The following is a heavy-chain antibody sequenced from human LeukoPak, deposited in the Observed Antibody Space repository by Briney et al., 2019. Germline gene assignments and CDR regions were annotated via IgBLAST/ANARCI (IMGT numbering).Heavy chain of an antibody. J-gene: IGHJ5*02. Sequence: SETLSLTCTVSGGSISSSSYYWGWIRQPPGKGLEWIGEINHSGSTNYNPSLKSRVTISVDTSKNQFSLKLSSVTAADTAVYYCARVELRFSLFDPWGQGTLVTVSS. V-gene: IGHV4-39*07. CDR3: ARVELRFSLFDP. D-gene: IGHD3-3*01. CDR1: GGSISSSSYY. CDR2: INHSGST.